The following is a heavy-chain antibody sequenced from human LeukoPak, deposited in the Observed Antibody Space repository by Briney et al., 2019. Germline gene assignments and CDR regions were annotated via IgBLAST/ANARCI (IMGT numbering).Heavy chain of an antibody. CDR2: MNLKSGNT. CDR1: GYTSPTYD. CDR3: ARGRVDEQCSGGSCYHLDP. Sequence: GASVKVSCKASGYTSPTYDINWVRQAAGQGLEWMGWMNLKSGNTDYAQKFQGRVSMTRDTSISTAYMELSRLRSEDTAVCYCARGRVDEQCSGGSCYHLDPWGQGILVTVSS. J-gene: IGHJ5*02. V-gene: IGHV1-8*01. D-gene: IGHD2-15*01.